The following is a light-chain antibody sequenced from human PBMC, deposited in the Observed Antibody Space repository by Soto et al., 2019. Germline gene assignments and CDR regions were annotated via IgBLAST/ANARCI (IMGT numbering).Light chain of an antibody. CDR2: GAS. V-gene: IGKV3-20*01. J-gene: IGKJ1*01. CDR1: QSVSSSY. Sequence: ILVTQSPGTLSLSPGERATLSCRASQSVSSSYLAWYQQTPGQAPRLLIYGASSRATGIPDRFSGSGSGTDFTLTISRLEAEDFAVYYCQQYGSSAWTFGQGTKVDIK. CDR3: QQYGSSAWT.